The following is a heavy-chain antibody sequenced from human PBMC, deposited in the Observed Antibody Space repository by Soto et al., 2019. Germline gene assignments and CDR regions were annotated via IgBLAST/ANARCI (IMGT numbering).Heavy chain of an antibody. CDR1: GFTFSSDA. J-gene: IGHJ6*02. D-gene: IGHD6-13*01. V-gene: IGHV3-30-3*01. Sequence: GGSLRLSCAASGFTFSSDAMHWVLQAPGKGLEWVAVISYDGSNKYYADSVKGRFTISRDNSKNTLYLQMNSLRAEDTAVYYCARTDSSSWPQGVYYYYGMDVWGQGTTVTVSS. CDR3: ARTDSSSWPQGVYYYYGMDV. CDR2: ISYDGSNK.